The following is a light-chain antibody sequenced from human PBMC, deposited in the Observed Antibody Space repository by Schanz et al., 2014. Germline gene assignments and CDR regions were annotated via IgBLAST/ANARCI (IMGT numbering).Light chain of an antibody. Sequence: QSALTQPASVSGSPGQSITLSCTGTSSDVGTFNYVSWYQQSPGKAPKLMIYGVSNRPSGVSNRFSGSKSGNTASLTISGLQAEDEADYYCSSYTGSSTQVFGGGTKLTVL. J-gene: IGLJ3*02. CDR3: SSYTGSSTQV. CDR1: SSDVGTFNY. V-gene: IGLV2-14*01. CDR2: GVS.